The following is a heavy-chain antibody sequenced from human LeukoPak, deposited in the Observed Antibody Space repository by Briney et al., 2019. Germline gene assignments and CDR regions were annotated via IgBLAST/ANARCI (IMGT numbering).Heavy chain of an antibody. D-gene: IGHD3-9*01. Sequence: SETLSLTCTVSGGSISSYYWSWIRQPPGKGLEWIGYIYYSGSTNYNPSLKSRVTISVDTSKNQFSLKLSSVTAADTAVYYCARRDIDYDILTNWGQGTLVTVSS. J-gene: IGHJ4*02. CDR1: GGSISSYY. CDR3: ARRDIDYDILTN. V-gene: IGHV4-59*08. CDR2: IYYSGST.